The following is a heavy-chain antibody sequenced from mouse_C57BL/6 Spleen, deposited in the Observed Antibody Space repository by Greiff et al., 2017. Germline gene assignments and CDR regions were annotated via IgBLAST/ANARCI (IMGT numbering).Heavy chain of an antibody. D-gene: IGHD2-2*01. CDR3: ARLYGYDEGYAMDY. V-gene: IGHV5-12*01. Sequence: EVKLQESGGGLVQPGGSLKLSCAASGFTFSDYYMYWVRQTPEKRLEWVAYISNGGGSTYYPDTVKGRFTISRDNAKNTLYLQMSRLKSEDTAMYYCARLYGYDEGYAMDYWGQGTSVTVSS. CDR2: ISNGGGST. CDR1: GFTFSDYY. J-gene: IGHJ4*01.